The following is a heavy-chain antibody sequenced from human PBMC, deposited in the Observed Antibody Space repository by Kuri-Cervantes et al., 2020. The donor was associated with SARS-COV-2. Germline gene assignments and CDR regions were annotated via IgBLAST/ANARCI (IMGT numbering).Heavy chain of an antibody. V-gene: IGHV4-61*01. CDR3: ARIPGYSSGWLAFDI. CDR2: VYYNEIT. CDR1: GGSVNSGTYY. Sequence: SETLSLTCTVSGGSVNSGTYYWSWIRQPPGKGLDWIGNVYYNEITNYNPSLKNRVTISVDASKNQFSLRLRSVTAADTAVYYCARIPGYSSGWLAFDIWGQGTMVTVSS. D-gene: IGHD6-19*01. J-gene: IGHJ3*02.